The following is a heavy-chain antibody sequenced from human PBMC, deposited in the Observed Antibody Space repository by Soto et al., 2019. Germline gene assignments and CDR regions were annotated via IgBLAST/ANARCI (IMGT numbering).Heavy chain of an antibody. CDR2: LIPSFGTA. CDR3: TRGQGGFRFAAVGGGVNGMVV. J-gene: IGHJ6*02. Sequence: QVLLVQSGAEVKKPGSSVRVSCTASGDNFRYYAFSWVREAPGQGREWLGGLIPSFGTADYSQKFQGRVSIRADESPKTVYMDIYRINFNVTAVYFCTRGQGGFRFAAVGGGVNGMVVWGQGTKVTVAS. V-gene: IGHV1-69*01. CDR1: GDNFRYYA. D-gene: IGHD3-16*01.